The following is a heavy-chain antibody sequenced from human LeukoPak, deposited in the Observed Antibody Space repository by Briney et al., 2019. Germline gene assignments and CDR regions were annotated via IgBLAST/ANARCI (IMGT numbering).Heavy chain of an antibody. J-gene: IGHJ6*04. CDR2: IYYSGST. Sequence: SETLSLTCTVSGGSISSSSYYWGWIRQPPGKGLEWIGSIYYSGSTYYNPSLKSRVTISVDTSKNQFSLKLSSVTAADTAVYYCARDPGMTKMDVWGKGTTVTVSS. CDR1: GGSISSSSYY. D-gene: IGHD4-11*01. V-gene: IGHV4-39*07. CDR3: ARDPGMTKMDV.